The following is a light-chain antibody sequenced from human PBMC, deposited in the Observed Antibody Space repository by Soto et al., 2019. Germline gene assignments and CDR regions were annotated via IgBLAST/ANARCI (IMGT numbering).Light chain of an antibody. CDR2: GDN. CDR1: SSNIGAGYD. CDR3: QSYDSSLSAWV. J-gene: IGLJ3*02. Sequence: QSVLTQPPSVSGAPGQMVTISCTGSSSNIGAGYDVHWYQQLPGTAPKLLIYGDNNRPSGVPDRFSGSKSGTSASLAITGLQAEDEADYYCQSYDSSLSAWVFGGGTKLTVL. V-gene: IGLV1-40*01.